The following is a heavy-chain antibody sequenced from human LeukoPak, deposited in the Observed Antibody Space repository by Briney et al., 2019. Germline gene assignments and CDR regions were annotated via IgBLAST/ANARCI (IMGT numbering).Heavy chain of an antibody. CDR1: GDSINSGDYY. Sequence: ASETLSLTCTVSGDSINSGDYYWGWIRQPPGKGLEWIGNIRYSGSTYYSPSLKSRVTISLDTSKNQFSLKLTSMTAADTAVYYCAKSYDSSGFDYWGQGTLVTVSS. CDR3: AKSYDSSGFDY. V-gene: IGHV4-39*01. J-gene: IGHJ4*02. D-gene: IGHD3-22*01. CDR2: IRYSGST.